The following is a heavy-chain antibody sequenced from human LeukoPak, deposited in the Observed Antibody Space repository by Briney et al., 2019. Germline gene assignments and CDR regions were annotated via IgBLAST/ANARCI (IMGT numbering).Heavy chain of an antibody. V-gene: IGHV3-74*01. CDR3: ASLYRYSSGWYYFDY. Sequence: PGGSLRLSCAASGFTVSSYWMHWVRQAPGKGLVWVSRINSDGSSTNYADSVKGRFTISRANAKNTLYLQMNSLSAEDTAVYYCASLYRYSSGWYYFDYWGQGTLVTVSS. J-gene: IGHJ4*02. CDR1: GFTVSSYW. CDR2: INSDGSST. D-gene: IGHD6-19*01.